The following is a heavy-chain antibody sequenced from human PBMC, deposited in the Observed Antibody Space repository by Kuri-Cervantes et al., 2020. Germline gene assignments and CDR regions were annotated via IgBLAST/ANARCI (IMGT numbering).Heavy chain of an antibody. CDR1: GYSVSSGYD. CDR2: INHSGST. V-gene: IGHV4-38-2*01. CDR3: ATSSRNAFDI. D-gene: IGHD6-13*01. J-gene: IGHJ3*02. Sequence: SETLSLTCLVSGYSVSSGYDWGWIRQPPGKGLEWIGEINHSGSTNYNPSLKSRVTISVDTSKNQFSLRLSSVTAADTAVYYCATSSRNAFDIWGQGTMVTVSS.